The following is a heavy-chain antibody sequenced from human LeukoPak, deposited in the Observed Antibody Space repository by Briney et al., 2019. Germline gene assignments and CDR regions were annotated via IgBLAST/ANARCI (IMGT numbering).Heavy chain of an antibody. CDR2: INPNSGGT. CDR3: ARDSIYCSGGSCYLYDI. V-gene: IGHV1-2*02. Sequence: GASVKVSCKASGYTFTGYYMHWVRQAPGQGLEWMGWINPNSGGTNYAQKFQGRVTMTRDTSISTAYMELSRLRSDDTAVYYCARDSIYCSGGSCYLYDIWGQGTMVTVSS. CDR1: GYTFTGYY. D-gene: IGHD2-15*01. J-gene: IGHJ3*02.